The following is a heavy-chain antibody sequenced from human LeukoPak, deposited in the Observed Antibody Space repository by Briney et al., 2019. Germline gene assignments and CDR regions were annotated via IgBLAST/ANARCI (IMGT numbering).Heavy chain of an antibody. V-gene: IGHV1-69*02. CDR3: ASEPPYYDSGGPLRP. CDR1: GGTFSSYT. Sequence: SVKVSCKASGGTFSSYTISWVRQAPGQGLEWMGRIIPIPGIANYAQKFQGRVTITADKSTSTAYMELSSLRSEDTAVYYCASEPPYYDSGGPLRPWGQGTLVTVSS. CDR2: IIPIPGIA. D-gene: IGHD3-22*01. J-gene: IGHJ5*02.